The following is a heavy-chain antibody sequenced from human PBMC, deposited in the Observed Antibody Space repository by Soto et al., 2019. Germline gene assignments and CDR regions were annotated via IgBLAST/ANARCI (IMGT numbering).Heavy chain of an antibody. J-gene: IGHJ4*02. CDR2: VSVSGGTT. Sequence: PGGSLRLSCAASGFTFRNYAMNWVRQAPGKGLEWVSGVSVSGGTTYYADSVKGRFTVSRDNSKITVYLQMNSPRADDTAVYFCAKGMYYYDSSGYRLFDYWGQGTLVTVSS. D-gene: IGHD3-22*01. CDR3: AKGMYYYDSSGYRLFDY. V-gene: IGHV3-23*01. CDR1: GFTFRNYA.